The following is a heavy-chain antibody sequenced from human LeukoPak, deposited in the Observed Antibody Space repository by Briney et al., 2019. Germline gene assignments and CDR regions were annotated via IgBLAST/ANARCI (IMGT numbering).Heavy chain of an antibody. V-gene: IGHV3-7*01. CDR2: IKQDGSTK. CDR3: ARDTDGSLNY. Sequence: GGSLRLSCAASGFTFINSWMAWVRQSPGKGLEWVANIKQDGSTKHYADSLKGRFTISRDNPKNSLYLQMNSLRAHDTAVYYCARDTDGSLNYWGQGILVTVAS. J-gene: IGHJ4*02. CDR1: GFTFINSW. D-gene: IGHD1-26*01.